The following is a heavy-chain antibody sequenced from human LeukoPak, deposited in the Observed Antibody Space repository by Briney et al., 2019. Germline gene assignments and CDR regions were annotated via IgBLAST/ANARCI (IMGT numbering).Heavy chain of an antibody. CDR2: INSNSGGT. Sequence: ASVKVSCKASGYTFTGYYMHWVRQAPGQGLEWMGWINSNSGGTNYAQKFQGRVTMTRDTSISTAYMELSRLRSDDTAVYYCATGISTVVKSELDYWGQGTLVTVSS. J-gene: IGHJ4*02. CDR1: GYTFTGYY. D-gene: IGHD4-23*01. V-gene: IGHV1-2*02. CDR3: ATGISTVVKSELDY.